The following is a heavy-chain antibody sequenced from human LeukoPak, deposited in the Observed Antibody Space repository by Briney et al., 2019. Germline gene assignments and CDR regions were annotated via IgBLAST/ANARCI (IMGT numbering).Heavy chain of an antibody. CDR3: ARDFGPPKGVDY. CDR1: GFTFSSYW. D-gene: IGHD3-10*01. CDR2: ISSSSSYI. J-gene: IGHJ4*02. V-gene: IGHV3-21*01. Sequence: GGSLRLSCAASGFTFSSYWMSWVRQAPGKGLEWVSSISSSSSYIYYADSVKGRFTISRDNAKNSLYLQMNSLRAEDTAVYYCARDFGPPKGVDYWGQGTLVTVSS.